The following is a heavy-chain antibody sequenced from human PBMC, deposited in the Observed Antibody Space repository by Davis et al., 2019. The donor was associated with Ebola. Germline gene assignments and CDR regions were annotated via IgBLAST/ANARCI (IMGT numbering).Heavy chain of an antibody. J-gene: IGHJ4*02. CDR3: AASWFGSRSYKYLDD. CDR1: GFTFSSYA. V-gene: IGHV3-23*01. CDR2: ISATGSNT. D-gene: IGHD3-10*01. Sequence: GESLKISCAASGFTFSSYAMSWVRQAPGKGLEWVSAISATGSNTYHADSVKGRFTISRDNAKNSVYLQLDSPRAEDTAVYYCAASWFGSRSYKYLDDWGQGTLVTVSS.